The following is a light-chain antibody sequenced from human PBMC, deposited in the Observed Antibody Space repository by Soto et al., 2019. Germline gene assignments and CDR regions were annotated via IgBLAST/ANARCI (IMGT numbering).Light chain of an antibody. V-gene: IGLV2-11*01. CDR2: DVS. CDR3: CSYVGGYSYV. Sequence: QSALTQPRSVSGSPGQSVTVSCIGTSSDVGDYNSVSWYQQHPGKAPKLMIYDVSKRPSGVPDRFSGSKSGNTASVTISGLQAEDEADYYCCSYVGGYSYVFGIVTKVTVL. CDR1: SSDVGDYNS. J-gene: IGLJ1*01.